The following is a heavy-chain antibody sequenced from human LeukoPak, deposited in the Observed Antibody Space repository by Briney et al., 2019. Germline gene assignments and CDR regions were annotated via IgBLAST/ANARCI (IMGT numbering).Heavy chain of an antibody. J-gene: IGHJ4*02. CDR1: GGSISSYY. D-gene: IGHD3-10*01. CDR3: ARDLDYYGSGSYYNY. V-gene: IGHV4-4*07. Sequence: SETLSLTCTVSGGSISSYYWSWIRQPAGKGLEWIGRIYTSGSTNYNPSLQSRVTMSVDKSKNQFSLKLSSVPAADTAVCYCARDLDYYGSGSYYNYWGQGTLVTVSS. CDR2: IYTSGST.